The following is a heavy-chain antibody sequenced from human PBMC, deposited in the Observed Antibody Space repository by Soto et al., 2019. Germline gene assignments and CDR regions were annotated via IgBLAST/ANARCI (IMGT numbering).Heavy chain of an antibody. CDR1: GYTFTGYY. Sequence: ASVKVSCKASGYTFTGYYMHWVRQAPGQGLEWMGWINPNSGGTNYAQKFQGRATMTRDTSISTAYMELSRLRSDDTAVYYCARVAVAGLYYYYGMDVWGQGTTVTVSS. CDR3: ARVAVAGLYYYYGMDV. J-gene: IGHJ6*02. CDR2: INPNSGGT. V-gene: IGHV1-2*02. D-gene: IGHD6-19*01.